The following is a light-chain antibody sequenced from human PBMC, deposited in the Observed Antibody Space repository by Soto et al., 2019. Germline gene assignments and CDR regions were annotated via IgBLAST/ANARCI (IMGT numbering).Light chain of an antibody. J-gene: IGKJ5*01. V-gene: IGKV3-15*01. CDR2: GAS. CDR1: QSVTGTN. Sequence: EIVLTPSPGPLSLSPGEGATLSCRARQSVTGTNLAWYQQKPGQAPRLLIYGASTRATGIPARFSGSGSGTEFTLTISSLQSEDFAVYYCQQYKNWPPITFGQGTRLEIK. CDR3: QQYKNWPPIT.